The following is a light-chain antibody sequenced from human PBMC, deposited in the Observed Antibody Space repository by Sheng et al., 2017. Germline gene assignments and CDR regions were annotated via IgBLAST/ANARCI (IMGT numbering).Light chain of an antibody. V-gene: IGKV3-15*01. Sequence: DTVMTQSPALLSASPGERATLSCRASETVTSHLAWYQQKPGQAPRLLIYGVSTRATGIPARFSGSGSGTEFTLTISSLQSEDFAVYYCQQYHNWPPVTFGGGTKVEFK. CDR2: GVS. CDR3: QQYHNWPPVT. CDR1: ETVTSH. J-gene: IGKJ4*01.